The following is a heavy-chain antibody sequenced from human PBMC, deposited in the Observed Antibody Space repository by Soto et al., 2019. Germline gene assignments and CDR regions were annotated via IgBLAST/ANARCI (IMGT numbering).Heavy chain of an antibody. Sequence: QAQLVESGGGVVQPGRSLRLSCAASGFTFSSHGMHWVRQAPGKGLEWVAVIWYDGSNKYYADSVKGRFTISRDNSKNTLYLQMYSLRAEDTAVYYCARDRGGGAPVGAFDIWGQGTMVTVSS. CDR2: IWYDGSNK. J-gene: IGHJ3*02. CDR3: ARDRGGGAPVGAFDI. CDR1: GFTFSSHG. D-gene: IGHD3-16*01. V-gene: IGHV3-33*01.